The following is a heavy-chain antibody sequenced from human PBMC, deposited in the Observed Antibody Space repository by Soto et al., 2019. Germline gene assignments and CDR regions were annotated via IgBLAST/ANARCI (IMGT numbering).Heavy chain of an antibody. J-gene: IGHJ4*02. CDR1: GFTFSSYG. CDR3: ARSGNYRLDC. D-gene: IGHD1-26*01. Sequence: GGSLRLSCAASGFTFSSYGRHWVRQAPGKGLEWVAVIWYDGSNKYYADSVKGRFTISRDNAKNSLYLQMDSLRAEDTALYYCARSGNYRLDCWGQGTMVTVSS. CDR2: IWYDGSNK. V-gene: IGHV3-33*01.